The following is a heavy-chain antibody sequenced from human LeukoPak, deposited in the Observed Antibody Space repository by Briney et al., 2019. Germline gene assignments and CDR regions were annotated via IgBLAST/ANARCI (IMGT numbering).Heavy chain of an antibody. V-gene: IGHV4-61*02. Sequence: SETLSLTCIVSGGSIGTGDFYWSWIRQPAGKELEWIGRIYTSGSADYNPSLKSRVTISVDRSKNQFSLRLTSVTAADTAVYYCASGYFDSSGYDRGGFDYWGQGTLVTVSS. CDR3: ASGYFDSSGYDRGGFDY. CDR2: IYTSGSA. D-gene: IGHD3-22*01. J-gene: IGHJ4*02. CDR1: GGSIGTGDFY.